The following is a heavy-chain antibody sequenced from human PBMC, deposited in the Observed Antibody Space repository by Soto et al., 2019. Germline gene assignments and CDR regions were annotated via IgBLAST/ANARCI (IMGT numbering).Heavy chain of an antibody. CDR3: ASRFVFVLVPAAMHSYYYGMDV. CDR1: GYTFTSYY. Sequence: ASVKVSCKASGYTFTSYYMHWVRQAPGQGLEWMGIINPSGSTSYAQKFQGRVTITADESTSTAYMELSSLRSEDTAVYYCASRFVFVLVPAAMHSYYYGMDVWGQGTTVTVSS. D-gene: IGHD2-2*01. CDR2: INPSGST. V-gene: IGHV1-46*01. J-gene: IGHJ6*02.